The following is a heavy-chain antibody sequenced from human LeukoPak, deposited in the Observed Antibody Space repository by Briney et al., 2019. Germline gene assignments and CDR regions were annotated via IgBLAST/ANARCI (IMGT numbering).Heavy chain of an antibody. V-gene: IGHV1-2*06. J-gene: IGHJ4*02. CDR3: ARDQRITMVRGVNPPDY. Sequence: ASVKVSCKASGYTFTGYYMHWVRQAPGQGLEWMGRINPNSGGTNYAQKFQGRVTMTRDRSISTAYMELSRLRSDDTAVYYCARDQRITMVRGVNPPDYWGQGTLVTVSS. CDR1: GYTFTGYY. D-gene: IGHD3-10*01. CDR2: INPNSGGT.